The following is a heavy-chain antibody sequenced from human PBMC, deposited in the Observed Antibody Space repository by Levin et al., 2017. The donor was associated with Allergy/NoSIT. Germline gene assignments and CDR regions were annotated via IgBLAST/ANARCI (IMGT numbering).Heavy chain of an antibody. D-gene: IGHD4-23*01. CDR3: ARDPGGYDY. CDR1: GFSLGNYW. J-gene: IGHJ4*02. Sequence: GESLKISCAASGFSLGNYWMTWVRQAPGKGLEWVASIRQDEGEKYYVDSVRGRFTISRDNAKNSLYLEMNNLRAADTAVYYCARDPGGYDYWGQGTLVTASS. V-gene: IGHV3-7*03. CDR2: IRQDEGEK.